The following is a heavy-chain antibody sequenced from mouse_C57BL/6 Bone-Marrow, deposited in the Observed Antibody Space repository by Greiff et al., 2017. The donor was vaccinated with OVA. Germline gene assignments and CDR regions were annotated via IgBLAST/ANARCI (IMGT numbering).Heavy chain of an antibody. CDR3: AVWGVYAMDY. Sequence: EVKVVESEGGLVQPGSSMKLSCTASGFTFSDYYMAWVRQVPEKGLEWVANINYDGSSTNYLDSLKSRFIISRDNAKNILYLQMSSLKSEDTATYDCAVWGVYAMDYWGQGTSVTVSS. CDR1: GFTFSDYY. D-gene: IGHD2-10*02. V-gene: IGHV5-16*01. CDR2: INYDGSST. J-gene: IGHJ4*01.